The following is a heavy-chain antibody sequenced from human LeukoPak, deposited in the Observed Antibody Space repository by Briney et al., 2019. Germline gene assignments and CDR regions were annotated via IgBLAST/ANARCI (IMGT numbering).Heavy chain of an antibody. CDR2: ISGSGGST. D-gene: IGHD3-10*01. Sequence: GGSLRLSCAASGFTFSSYAMSWVRQAPGKGLEWVSAISGSGGSTYYADSVKGRFTISRDNSETTLYLRMNSLRAEDTAVYYCAKHRGYGSGSFPGLEYFQHWGQGTLVTVSS. CDR3: AKHRGYGSGSFPGLEYFQH. J-gene: IGHJ1*01. CDR1: GFTFSSYA. V-gene: IGHV3-23*01.